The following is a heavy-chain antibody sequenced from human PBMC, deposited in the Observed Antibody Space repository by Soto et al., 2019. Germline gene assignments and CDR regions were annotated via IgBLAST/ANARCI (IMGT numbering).Heavy chain of an antibody. V-gene: IGHV4-59*01. CDR2: IYYSGST. D-gene: IGHD3-22*01. CDR3: AREVIVVAPNWFDP. Sequence: SETLSLTCTVSGGSISGYYWSWIRQPPGKGLEWIGYIYYSGSTNYNPSLKSRVTISVDTSKNQFSLKLSSVTAADTAVYYCAREVIVVAPNWFDPWGQGTLVTVSS. CDR1: GGSISGYY. J-gene: IGHJ5*02.